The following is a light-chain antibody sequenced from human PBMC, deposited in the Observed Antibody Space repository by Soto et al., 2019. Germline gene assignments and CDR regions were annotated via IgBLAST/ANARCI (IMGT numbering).Light chain of an antibody. CDR2: EVS. Sequence: QSVLTQPPSASGSPGQSVTISCTGTSSDVGGYNYVSWYQQHPGKAPKLMIYEVSKRPSGVPDRFSGSKSGNTASLTVYGLQAEGESDYYCSSYAGSNNLVFGGGTKVTVL. J-gene: IGLJ2*01. CDR1: SSDVGGYNY. V-gene: IGLV2-8*01. CDR3: SSYAGSNNLV.